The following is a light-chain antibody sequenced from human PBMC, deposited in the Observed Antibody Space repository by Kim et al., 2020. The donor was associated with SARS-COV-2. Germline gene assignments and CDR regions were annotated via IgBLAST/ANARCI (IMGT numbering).Light chain of an antibody. CDR3: ATWDDSHVV. CDR1: SSNIGSNY. Sequence: ELTQPPSASGTPGQRVTISCSGSSSNIGSNYVYWYQQLPGTAPKLLIYRNNQRPSGVPDRFSGSKSGTSASLAISGLRSEDESDYYCATWDDSHVVFG. J-gene: IGLJ2*01. V-gene: IGLV1-47*01. CDR2: RNN.